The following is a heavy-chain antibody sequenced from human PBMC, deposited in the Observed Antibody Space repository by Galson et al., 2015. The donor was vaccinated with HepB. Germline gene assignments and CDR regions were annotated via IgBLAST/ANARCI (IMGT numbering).Heavy chain of an antibody. CDR3: AREVVVVTGAFDI. CDR2: ISYDGSNK. J-gene: IGHJ3*02. CDR1: GFTFSSYA. D-gene: IGHD2-21*01. V-gene: IGHV3-30-3*01. Sequence: SLRLSCAASGFTFSSYAMHWVRQAPGKGLEWVAVISYDGSNKYYADSVKGRFTISRDNSKNTLYLQMNSLRAGDTAVYYCAREVVVVTGAFDIWGQGTMVTVSS.